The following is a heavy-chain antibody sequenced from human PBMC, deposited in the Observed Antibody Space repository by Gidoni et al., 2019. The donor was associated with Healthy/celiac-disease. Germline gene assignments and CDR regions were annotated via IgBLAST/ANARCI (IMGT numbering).Heavy chain of an antibody. CDR2: FEPEDGET. CDR1: GYTLTEFS. V-gene: IGHV1-24*01. J-gene: IGHJ4*02. Sequence: QVQLVQSGAEVKKPGASVKVSCKVSGYTLTEFSIHRVRQAPGKGLEWMGGFEPEDGETIYAQKFQGRVTMTEDTSTDTAYMELSSLRSEDTAVYYCATQLELLFHFDYWGQGTLVTVSS. D-gene: IGHD1-7*01. CDR3: ATQLELLFHFDY.